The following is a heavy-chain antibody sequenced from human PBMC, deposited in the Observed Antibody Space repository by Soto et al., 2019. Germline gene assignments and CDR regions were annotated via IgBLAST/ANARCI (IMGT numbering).Heavy chain of an antibody. V-gene: IGHV4-39*01. J-gene: IGHJ4*02. Sequence: QLLESGPGLVKPSETLSLTCTVSGGSISSRSFYWGWIRQPPGKGLECIGTIYYSGSTYYNPSLKSRVTISVDTYKNQFSLKLSSVTAADTAVYYCARHWNNYYDKSGYSSDYWGQGTLVTVSS. CDR3: ARHWNNYYDKSGYSSDY. D-gene: IGHD3-22*01. CDR1: GGSISSRSFY. CDR2: IYYSGST.